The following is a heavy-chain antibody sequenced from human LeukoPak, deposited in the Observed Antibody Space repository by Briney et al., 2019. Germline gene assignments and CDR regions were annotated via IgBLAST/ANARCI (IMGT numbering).Heavy chain of an antibody. CDR3: AREYSSSSGLGYYYYYMDV. CDR2: IIPIFGTA. Sequence: GSSVNVSCKASGGTFSSYAISWVRQAPGQGLEWMGGIIPIFGTANYAQKFQGRVTITTDESTSTAYMELSSLRSEDTAVYYCAREYSSSSGLGYYYYYMDVWGKGTTATVSS. V-gene: IGHV1-69*05. J-gene: IGHJ6*03. D-gene: IGHD6-6*01. CDR1: GGTFSSYA.